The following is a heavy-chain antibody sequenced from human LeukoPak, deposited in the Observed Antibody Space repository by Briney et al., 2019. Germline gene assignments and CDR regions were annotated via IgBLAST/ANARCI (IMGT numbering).Heavy chain of an antibody. V-gene: IGHV4-34*01. CDR1: GGSFSGYY. CDR2: INHSGST. D-gene: IGHD2-8*01. J-gene: IGHJ4*02. CDR3: ARLGALGYCTNGVCYGNGVFDY. Sequence: PSETLSLTCAVYGGSFSGYYWSWIRQPPGKGLEWIGEINHSGSTNYNPSLKSRVTISVDTSKNQFSLKLSSVTAADTAVYYCARLGALGYCTNGVCYGNGVFDYWGQGTLVTVSS.